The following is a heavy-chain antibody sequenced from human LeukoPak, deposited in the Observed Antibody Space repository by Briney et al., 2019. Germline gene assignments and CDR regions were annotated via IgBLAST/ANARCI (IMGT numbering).Heavy chain of an antibody. CDR3: ARALAARSYFDY. CDR2: IWYDGSNK. D-gene: IGHD6-6*01. J-gene: IGHJ4*02. CDR1: GFTFSSYG. V-gene: IGHV3-33*01. Sequence: QPGGSLRLSCAASGFTFSSYGMHWVRQAPGKGLEWVAVIWYDGSNKYYADSVKGRFTISRDNSKNTLYLQMNSLRAEDTAVYYCARALAARSYFDYWGQGTLVTVSS.